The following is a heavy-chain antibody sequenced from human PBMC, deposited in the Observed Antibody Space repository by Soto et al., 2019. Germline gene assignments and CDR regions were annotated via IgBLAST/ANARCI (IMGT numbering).Heavy chain of an antibody. D-gene: IGHD3-22*01. CDR3: ARGVSYYDSSGYYYSDYYGMDV. CDR2: INHSGST. J-gene: IGHJ6*02. CDR1: GGSFSGYY. V-gene: IGHV4-34*01. Sequence: QVQLQQWGAGLLKPSETLSLTCAVYGGSFSGYYWSWIRQPPGKGLEWIGEINHSGSTNYNPSLKSRVTIAVEASKNQFSLKLSSVTAADTAVYYCARGVSYYDSSGYYYSDYYGMDVWGQGTTVTVSS.